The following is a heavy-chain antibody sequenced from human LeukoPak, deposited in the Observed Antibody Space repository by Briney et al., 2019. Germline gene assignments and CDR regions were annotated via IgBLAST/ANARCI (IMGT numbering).Heavy chain of an antibody. D-gene: IGHD3-3*01. CDR1: GFTFSSYS. V-gene: IGHV3-21*01. CDR3: AKEFGITIFGVVSPGGY. CDR2: ISSGSSYI. J-gene: IGHJ4*02. Sequence: PGGSLRLSCAASGFTFSSYSMNWVRQAPGKGLEWVSSISSGSSYIYYADSVKGRFTISRDNSKNTLYLQMNSLRAEDTAVYYCAKEFGITIFGVVSPGGYWGQGTLVTVSS.